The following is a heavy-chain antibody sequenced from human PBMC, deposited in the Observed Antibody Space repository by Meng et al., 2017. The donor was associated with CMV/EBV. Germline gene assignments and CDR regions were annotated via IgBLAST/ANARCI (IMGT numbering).Heavy chain of an antibody. J-gene: IGHJ4*02. CDR3: ARLGGYSYGYLLGY. Sequence: TVSCTGSGYSFTSYCIGWVRQTPGKGLEWMGIIYPGDSDTRYSPSFQGQVTISADKPISTAYLQWSSLKASDTAVYYCARLGGYSYGYLLGYWGQGTLVTVSS. V-gene: IGHV5-51*04. CDR2: IYPGDSDT. CDR1: GYSFTSYC. D-gene: IGHD5-18*01.